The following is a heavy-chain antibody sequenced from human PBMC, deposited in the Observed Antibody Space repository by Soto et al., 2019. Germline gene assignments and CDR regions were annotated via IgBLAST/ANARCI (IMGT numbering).Heavy chain of an antibody. D-gene: IGHD5-12*01. CDR3: ARGGSADS. CDR2: ISTQSGTT. V-gene: IGHV1-18*01. CDR1: GYTFTNYA. Sequence: QVQLVQSGAEVKKPGASMKISCRTSGYTFTNYAINWVRQAPGQGLEWVAWISTQSGTTKYGQRLQSIVTLTTDTSTTTAYMERRNMRSDTTVLYYGARGGSADSWGQGTLVTVSS. J-gene: IGHJ4*02.